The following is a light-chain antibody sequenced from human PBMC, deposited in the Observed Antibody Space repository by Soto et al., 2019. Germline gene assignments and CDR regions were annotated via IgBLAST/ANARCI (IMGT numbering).Light chain of an antibody. CDR1: SSNIGSDT. V-gene: IGLV1-44*01. J-gene: IGLJ2*01. CDR2: SNN. Sequence: QPVLTQPPSASGTPGQRVTISCSGSSSNIGSDTVNWYQQLPGTAPKLLIYSNNQRPSGVPDRFSGSKSVTSASLAISGLQSEDEADYYCEAWDDSLNAMVFGGGTKLTVL. CDR3: EAWDDSLNAMV.